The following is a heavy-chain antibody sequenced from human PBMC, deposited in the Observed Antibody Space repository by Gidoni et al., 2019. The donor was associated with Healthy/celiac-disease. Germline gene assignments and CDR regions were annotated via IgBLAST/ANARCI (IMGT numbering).Heavy chain of an antibody. D-gene: IGHD6-19*01. CDR3: AKDPQWLIEYFQH. CDR1: GVSCSSYA. J-gene: IGHJ1*01. V-gene: IGHV3-23*01. CDR2: ISGRGGST. Sequence: EVQLLESGGGLVQPGGSLRLSCAASGVSCSSYAMSGVRQAPGKGLGWVSAISGRGGSTSYADSVKGRFTISRDNSKNTLFLQMNSLRAEDTAVYYCAKDPQWLIEYFQHWGQGTLVTVSS.